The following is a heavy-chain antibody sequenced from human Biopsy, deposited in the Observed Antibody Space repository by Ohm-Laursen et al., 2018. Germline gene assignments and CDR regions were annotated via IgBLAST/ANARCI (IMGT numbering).Heavy chain of an antibody. CDR1: GGTFINYA. D-gene: IGHD6-19*01. V-gene: IGHV1-46*01. J-gene: IGHJ4*02. CDR2: INPSGSTT. CDR3: ARNTGWYGDLYYFDY. Sequence: ASVKVSCKASGGTFINYAISWMRQAPGQGLEWMGMINPSGSTTSYPQIFQGRVTMTRDTSKSTVYMELSSLRSADTAVYFCARNTGWYGDLYYFDYWGQGTLVTVSS.